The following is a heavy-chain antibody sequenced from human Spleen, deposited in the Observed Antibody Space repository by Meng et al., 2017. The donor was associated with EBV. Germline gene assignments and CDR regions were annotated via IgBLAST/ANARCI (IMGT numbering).Heavy chain of an antibody. J-gene: IGHJ4*02. Sequence: QVQLVQSGVEVKKPGASVKVYCKAFGYTFSSYGISWVRQAPGQGLECMGWISAYNGNTNYAQKVQGRVTMTTDTSTSTAYMDLRSLRSDDTAVYYCARGPVGMITYFDYWGQGTLVTVSS. D-gene: IGHD3-16*01. CDR2: ISAYNGNT. CDR3: ARGPVGMITYFDY. V-gene: IGHV1-18*01. CDR1: GYTFSSYG.